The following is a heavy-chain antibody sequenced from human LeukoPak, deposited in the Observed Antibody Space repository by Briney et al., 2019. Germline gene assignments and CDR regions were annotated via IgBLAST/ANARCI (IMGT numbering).Heavy chain of an antibody. D-gene: IGHD3-22*01. V-gene: IGHV4-34*01. CDR3: ARGGREFYDSSGYSY. CDR1: GGSFSGYY. CDR2: INHSGST. Sequence: SETLSLTRAVYGGSFSGYYWSWIRQPPGKGLEWIGEINHSGSTNYNPSLKSRVTISVDTSKNQFSLKLSSVTAADTAVYYCARGGREFYDSSGYSYWGQGTLVTVSS. J-gene: IGHJ4*02.